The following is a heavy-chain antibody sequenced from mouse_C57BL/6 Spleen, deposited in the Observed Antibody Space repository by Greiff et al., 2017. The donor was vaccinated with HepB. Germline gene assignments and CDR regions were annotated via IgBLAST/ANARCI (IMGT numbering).Heavy chain of an antibody. CDR3: ARRTLGSLFAY. D-gene: IGHD3-3*01. J-gene: IGHJ3*01. V-gene: IGHV1-26*01. CDR2: INPNNGGT. Sequence: EVQLQQSGPELVKPGASVKISCKASGYTFTDYYMNWVKQSHGKSLEWIGDINPNNGGTSYNQKFKGKATLTVDKSSSTAYMELRSLTSEDSAVYYCARRTLGSLFAYWGQGTLVTVSA. CDR1: GYTFTDYY.